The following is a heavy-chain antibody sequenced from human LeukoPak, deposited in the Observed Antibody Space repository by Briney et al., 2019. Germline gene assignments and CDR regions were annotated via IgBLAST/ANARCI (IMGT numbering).Heavy chain of an antibody. CDR1: GFTFSSYW. D-gene: IGHD3-22*01. CDR3: ARSPRYDSSGYYP. CDR2: IKQDGSEK. Sequence: GGSLRLSCAASGFTFSSYWMSWVRQAPGKGLEWVANIKQDGSEKYYVDSVKGRFTISRDNAKNSLCLQMNSLRAEDTAVYYCARSPRYDSSGYYPWGQGTLVTVSS. J-gene: IGHJ5*02. V-gene: IGHV3-7*01.